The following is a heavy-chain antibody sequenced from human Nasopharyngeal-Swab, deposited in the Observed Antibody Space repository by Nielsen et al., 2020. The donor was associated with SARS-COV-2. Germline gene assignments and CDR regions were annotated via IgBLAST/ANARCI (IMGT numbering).Heavy chain of an antibody. J-gene: IGHJ6*02. CDR2: IIPILGIA. CDR3: ARERYNWNDGMTGYYYYGMDV. V-gene: IGHV1-69*04. D-gene: IGHD1-20*01. Sequence: SVKVSCKASGGTFSSYAISWVRQAPGQGLEWMGRIIPILGIANYARKFQGRVTITADKSTSTAYMELSSLRSEDTAVYYCARERYNWNDGMTGYYYYGMDVWGQGTTVTVSS. CDR1: GGTFSSYA.